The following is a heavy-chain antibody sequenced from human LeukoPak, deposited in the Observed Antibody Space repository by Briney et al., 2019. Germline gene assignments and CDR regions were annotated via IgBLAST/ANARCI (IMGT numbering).Heavy chain of an antibody. CDR3: ARADYGGNSKYFQH. J-gene: IGHJ1*01. CDR2: INPNSGGT. D-gene: IGHD4-23*01. V-gene: IGHV1-2*02. CDR1: GYTFTDYY. Sequence: ASVKVYCKTSGYTFTDYYIYWVRQAPGQGLEWLGWINPNSGGTNYAQKFQGRVTMTSDTSISTAYMELSRLTSDDTAVYYCARADYGGNSKYFQHWGQGTLLTVSS.